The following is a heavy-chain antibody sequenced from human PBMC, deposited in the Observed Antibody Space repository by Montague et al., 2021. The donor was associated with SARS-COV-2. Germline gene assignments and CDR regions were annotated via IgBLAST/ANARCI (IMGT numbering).Heavy chain of an antibody. CDR2: ISSSSVT. Sequence: SLRLSCVASGFTVSSSYMNWVRQVPGKGLEWVSFISSSSVTYSAESLKGRLIITSDNSKNTLYLQMNSLRVDDTAVYYCLRENYGAFDAWGQGTMVTVSS. CDR1: GFTVSSSY. D-gene: IGHD3-10*01. J-gene: IGHJ3*01. CDR3: LRENYGAFDA. V-gene: IGHV3-66*01.